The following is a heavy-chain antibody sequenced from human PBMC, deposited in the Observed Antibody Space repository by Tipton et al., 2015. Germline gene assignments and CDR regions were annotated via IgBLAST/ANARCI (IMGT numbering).Heavy chain of an antibody. Sequence: SLRLSYAASGFTFDDYAMHWVRQGPGKGLEWVSGINWNGGTIAYADSVGGRFTISRDNAKNSLYLQMDSVRPEDTALYYCAKDFYGGNSGIQLDYWGQGTQVTVSS. CDR1: GFTFDDYA. V-gene: IGHV3-9*01. CDR3: AKDFYGGNSGIQLDY. J-gene: IGHJ4*02. D-gene: IGHD4-23*01. CDR2: INWNGGTI.